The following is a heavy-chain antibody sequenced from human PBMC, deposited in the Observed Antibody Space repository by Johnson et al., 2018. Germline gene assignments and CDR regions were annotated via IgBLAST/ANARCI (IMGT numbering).Heavy chain of an antibody. Sequence: VQLVESGGGLVRPGGSLRLSCAASGFPFDDYAMSWVRPAPGKGLEWVSGFSWNGGSTGSADAVKGRFTISRDNAKTSLNLQMNSLGDEDTALYHCVRGWYGGYEGYYYGMDVWGQGTTVTVSS. J-gene: IGHJ6*02. CDR2: FSWNGGST. CDR3: VRGWYGGYEGYYYGMDV. CDR1: GFPFDDYA. D-gene: IGHD5-12*01. V-gene: IGHV3-20*01.